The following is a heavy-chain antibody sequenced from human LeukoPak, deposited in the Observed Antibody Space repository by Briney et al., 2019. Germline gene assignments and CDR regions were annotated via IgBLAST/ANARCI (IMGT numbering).Heavy chain of an antibody. Sequence: SETLSLTCTVSGGAITSHYWTWIRQSPVKGLEWIGDISNSGSTSYNPSLKSRVTISVDTSKNQFSLKLSSVTAADTAVYYCARGRGYSSSWYFNYWGQGTLVTVSS. CDR1: GGAITSHY. D-gene: IGHD6-13*01. V-gene: IGHV4-59*11. CDR3: ARGRGYSSSWYFNY. CDR2: ISNSGST. J-gene: IGHJ4*02.